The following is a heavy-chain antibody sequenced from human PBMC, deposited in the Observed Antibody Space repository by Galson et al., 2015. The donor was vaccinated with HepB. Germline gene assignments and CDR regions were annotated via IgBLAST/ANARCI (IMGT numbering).Heavy chain of an antibody. CDR2: IKQDGSEK. CDR1: GFTFSSYW. J-gene: IGHJ4*02. Sequence: SLRLSCAASGFTFSSYWMSWVRQAPGKGLEWVANIKQDGSEKYYVDSVKGRLTISRDNAKNSLYLQMNSLRAEDTAVYYCARVFGELRRDFDYWGQGTLVTVSS. V-gene: IGHV3-7*03. D-gene: IGHD3-10*01. CDR3: ARVFGELRRDFDY.